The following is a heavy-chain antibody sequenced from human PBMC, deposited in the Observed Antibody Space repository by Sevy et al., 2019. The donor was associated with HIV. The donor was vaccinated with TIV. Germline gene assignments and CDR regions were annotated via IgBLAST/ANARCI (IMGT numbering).Heavy chain of an antibody. CDR1: GFTFSSYA. CDR2: ISGSGGST. CDR3: AVIQLYYYYMDV. V-gene: IGHV3-23*01. Sequence: GGSLRLSCAASGFTFSSYAMSWVRQAPGKGLEWVSAISGSGGSTYYADSVKGRFTISGDNSKNTLYLQMNSLRAEDTAVYYCAVIQLYYYYMDVWGKGTTVTVSS. D-gene: IGHD5-18*01. J-gene: IGHJ6*03.